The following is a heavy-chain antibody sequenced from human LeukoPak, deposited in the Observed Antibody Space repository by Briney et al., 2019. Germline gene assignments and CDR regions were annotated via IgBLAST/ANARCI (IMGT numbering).Heavy chain of an antibody. V-gene: IGHV3-74*01. J-gene: IGHJ4*02. CDR2: IKSEGSTT. Sequence: PGGSLRLSCAASGFTFGSYWMHWVRQAPGKGLVWVSYIKSEGSTTNYADSVKGRFTISRDNAQNTLYLPMNSLSGEDTAVYYCARDRGYTQDYWGQGTLVTVPS. CDR1: GFTFGSYW. D-gene: IGHD5-12*01. CDR3: ARDRGYTQDY.